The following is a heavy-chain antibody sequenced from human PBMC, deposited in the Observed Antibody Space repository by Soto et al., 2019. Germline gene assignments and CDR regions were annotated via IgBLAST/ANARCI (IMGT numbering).Heavy chain of an antibody. J-gene: IGHJ3*01. CDR1: GFSLTADGVG. CDR3: AHAYGVTSCPNDAFDV. Sequence: QITLKESGPTLVKPTQTLTLTCTFSGFSLTADGVGVGWIRQPPGKALEWLALIYWDDDQRYSPSLKTRLTITKDTSKNQVVLTMTNMDPVDTGTYYWAHAYGVTSCPNDAFDVGGQVTVVTVSS. CDR2: IYWDDDQ. D-gene: IGHD2-21*01. V-gene: IGHV2-5*02.